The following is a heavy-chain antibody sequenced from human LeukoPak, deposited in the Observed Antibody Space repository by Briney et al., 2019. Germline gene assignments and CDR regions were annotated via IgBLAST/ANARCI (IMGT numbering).Heavy chain of an antibody. CDR1: GGSFSGYY. J-gene: IGHJ4*02. D-gene: IGHD3-9*01. V-gene: IGHV4-34*01. Sequence: PSETLSLTCAVYGGSFSGYYWSWIRQPPGKGLEWIGEINDSGSTKYNPSLKSRVTISVDTSKNQFSLKLSSVTAADTAVYYCARRPLRRLTGYYRYYFDYWGQGTLVTVSS. CDR3: ARRPLRRLTGYYRYYFDY. CDR2: INDSGST.